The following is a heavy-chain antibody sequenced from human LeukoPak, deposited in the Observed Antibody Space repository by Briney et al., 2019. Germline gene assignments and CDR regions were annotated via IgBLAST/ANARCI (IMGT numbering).Heavy chain of an antibody. CDR2: IYYSGST. CDR3: ARDERNWFDP. Sequence: SETLSLTCTVSGGSISSSSYYWGWLRQPPGKGLEWIGSIYYSGSTYYDPSLKSRVTISVDTSKNQFSLKLSSVTAADTAVYYCARDERNWFDPWGQGTLVTVSS. CDR1: GGSISSSSYY. J-gene: IGHJ5*02. V-gene: IGHV4-39*07.